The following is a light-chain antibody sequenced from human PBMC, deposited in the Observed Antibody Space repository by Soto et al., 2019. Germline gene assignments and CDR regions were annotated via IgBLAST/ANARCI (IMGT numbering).Light chain of an antibody. CDR2: DAS. J-gene: IGKJ5*01. V-gene: IGKV3-11*01. CDR3: QQRSNWPAIT. CDR1: QSVSSY. Sequence: EIVLTQSPATLSLSPGERATLSCRASQSVSSYLAWYQQKPGQAPRLLIYDASNRATGIPARFRGSGSGTDFPLTTSSLEPEDFAVYYCQQRSNWPAITFGQGTRLEIK.